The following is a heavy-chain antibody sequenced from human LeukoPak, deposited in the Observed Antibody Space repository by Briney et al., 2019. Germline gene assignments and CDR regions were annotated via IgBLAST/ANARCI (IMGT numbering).Heavy chain of an antibody. D-gene: IGHD3-10*01. J-gene: IGHJ6*04. CDR1: GGSISSGGYY. CDR3: ARGDYGSGSPTQQYYYYGMDV. Sequence: SETLSLTCTVSGGSISSGGYYWSWIRQHPGKGLEWIGYIYYSGSTYYDPFLKSRVTISVDTSKNQFSLKLSSVTAADTAVYYCARGDYGSGSPTQQYYYYGMDVWGKGTTVTVSS. CDR2: IYYSGST. V-gene: IGHV4-31*03.